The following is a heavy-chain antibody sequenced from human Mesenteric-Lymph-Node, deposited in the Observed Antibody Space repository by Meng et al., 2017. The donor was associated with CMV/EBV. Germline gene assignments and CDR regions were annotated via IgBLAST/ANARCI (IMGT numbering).Heavy chain of an antibody. CDR2: ITSGSSNI. Sequence: GESLKISCAASGFSFSSYNMNWVRQAPGKGLEWVSSITSGSSNIYYADSVKGRFTISRDNAKNSLYLQMNSLRAEDTAVYYCAKDRIAVAGPWYFDYWGQGTLVTVSS. D-gene: IGHD6-19*01. CDR1: GFSFSSYN. J-gene: IGHJ4*02. CDR3: AKDRIAVAGPWYFDY. V-gene: IGHV3-21*06.